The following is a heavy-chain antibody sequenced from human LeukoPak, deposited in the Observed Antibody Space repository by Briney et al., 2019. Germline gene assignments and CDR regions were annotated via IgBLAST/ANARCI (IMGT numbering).Heavy chain of an antibody. Sequence: GGSLRLSCAASGFTVSSNYMSWVRQAPGKGLEWVSVIYSGGSTYYADSVKGRFTISRDNSKNTLYLQMNSLRAEDTAVYYYARDRGGGYDFWSGYYTFDYWGQGTLVTVSS. V-gene: IGHV3-66*02. CDR2: IYSGGST. D-gene: IGHD3-3*01. CDR1: GFTVSSNY. CDR3: ARDRGGGYDFWSGYYTFDY. J-gene: IGHJ4*02.